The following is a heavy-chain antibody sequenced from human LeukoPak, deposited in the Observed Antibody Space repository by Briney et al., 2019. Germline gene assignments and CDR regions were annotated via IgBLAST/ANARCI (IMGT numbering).Heavy chain of an antibody. Sequence: ASVKVSCKASGYTFTGYYMHWVRQAPGQGLEWMGRINPNSGGTNYAQKFQGRVTMTRDTSISTAYMELSRLRSDDTAVYYCARGGNFLTGYYWTTPLFQKPYYFDCWGQGTLVTVSS. V-gene: IGHV1-2*06. D-gene: IGHD3-9*01. CDR1: GYTFTGYY. CDR2: INPNSGGT. CDR3: ARGGNFLTGYYWTTPLFQKPYYFDC. J-gene: IGHJ4*02.